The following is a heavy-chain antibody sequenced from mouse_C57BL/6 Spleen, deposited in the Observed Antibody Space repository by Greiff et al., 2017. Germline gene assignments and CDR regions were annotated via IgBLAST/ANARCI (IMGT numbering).Heavy chain of an antibody. CDR2: IWGDGGT. D-gene: IGHD2-3*01. CDR1: GFSLTSYG. J-gene: IGHJ4*01. V-gene: IGHV2-3*01. CDR3: AKPGDYGYYLYAMDD. Sequence: QVQLQQSGPGLVAPSQSLSITCTVSGFSLTSYGVSWVRQPPGQGLEWLGVIWGDGGTNYHSALISRLGISKDNSKSQVFLILNSLQTDDTATNYCAKPGDYGYYLYAMDDWGQGTSVTVSS.